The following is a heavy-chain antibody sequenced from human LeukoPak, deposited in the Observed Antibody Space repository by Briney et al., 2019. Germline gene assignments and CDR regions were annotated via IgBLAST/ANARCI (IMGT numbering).Heavy chain of an antibody. J-gene: IGHJ4*02. D-gene: IGHD2-15*01. CDR3: ARDRASAGGFDY. CDR1: GGSISPYY. V-gene: IGHV4-59*01. Sequence: SETPSLTCSVSGGSISPYYWSCIRQPPGKGLEWIGYIYYSGTTNYNPSLQSRVTLSVATSKNQFSLKLSSVPAADTALYYCARDRASAGGFDYWGQGTLVTVSS. CDR2: IYYSGTT.